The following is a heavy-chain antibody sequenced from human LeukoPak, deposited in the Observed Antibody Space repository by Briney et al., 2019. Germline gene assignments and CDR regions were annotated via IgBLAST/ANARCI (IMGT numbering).Heavy chain of an antibody. CDR3: ARVVVPAAYYYYYYGMDV. D-gene: IGHD2-2*01. Sequence: GESLKISCKGSGYSFTSYWIGWARQMPGKGLEWMGIIYPGDSDTRYSPSFQGQVTISADKSISTAYLQWSSLKASDTAMYYCARVVVPAAYYYYYYGMDVWGQGTTVTVSS. CDR1: GYSFTSYW. CDR2: IYPGDSDT. J-gene: IGHJ6*02. V-gene: IGHV5-51*01.